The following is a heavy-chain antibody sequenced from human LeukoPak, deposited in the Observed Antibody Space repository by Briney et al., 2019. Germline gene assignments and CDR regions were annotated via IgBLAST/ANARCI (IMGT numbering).Heavy chain of an antibody. D-gene: IGHD3-10*01. CDR1: GYSFTSYD. Sequence: GASVKVSCKASGYSFTSYDISWVRQAPGQGLEWMGWISAYNGNTNYAQKLQGRVTMTTDTSTSTAYMELRSLRSDDTAVYYCARGMVGIASKPRVFYFDYWGQGTLVTVSS. J-gene: IGHJ4*02. CDR2: ISAYNGNT. V-gene: IGHV1-18*01. CDR3: ARGMVGIASKPRVFYFDY.